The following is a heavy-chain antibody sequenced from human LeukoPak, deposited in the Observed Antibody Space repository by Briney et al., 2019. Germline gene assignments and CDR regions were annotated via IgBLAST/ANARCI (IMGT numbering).Heavy chain of an antibody. CDR3: AREGVGALDF. CDR1: GFTFSRYS. Sequence: PGGSLRLSCAASGFTFSRYSMNWVRQAPGKGLEWVSSISTSSSYIYYADSVKGRFTISRDNAKSSLYLQMDSLRAEDTAVYYCAREGVGALDFWGQGTLVSVSS. J-gene: IGHJ4*02. CDR2: ISTSSSYI. V-gene: IGHV3-21*01. D-gene: IGHD1-26*01.